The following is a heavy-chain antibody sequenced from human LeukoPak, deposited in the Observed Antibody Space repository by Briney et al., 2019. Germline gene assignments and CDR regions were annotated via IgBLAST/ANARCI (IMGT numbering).Heavy chain of an antibody. CDR2: ISWNSGSI. CDR1: GFTFDDYA. Sequence: PGRSLRLSCAASGFTFDDYAMHWVRQAPGKGLEWVSGISWNSGSIGYADSEKGRFTISRDNAKNSLYLQMNSLRAEDTALYYCAKDMYSSWYTDFVDYWGQGTLVTVSS. D-gene: IGHD6-13*01. V-gene: IGHV3-9*01. CDR3: AKDMYSSWYTDFVDY. J-gene: IGHJ4*02.